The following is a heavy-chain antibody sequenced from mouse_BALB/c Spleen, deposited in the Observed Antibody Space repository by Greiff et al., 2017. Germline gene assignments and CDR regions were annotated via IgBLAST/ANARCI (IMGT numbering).Heavy chain of an antibody. CDR1: GYTFTDYA. Sequence: QVQLQQSGAELVRPGVSVKISCKGSGYTFTDYAMHWVKQSHAKSLEWIGVISTYYGDASYNQKFKGKATMTVDKSSSTAYMELARLTSEDSAIYYCARSSYYRYDEGDYYAMDYWGQGTSVTVSS. CDR2: ISTYYGDA. V-gene: IGHV1S137*01. CDR3: ARSSYYRYDEGDYYAMDY. D-gene: IGHD2-14*01. J-gene: IGHJ4*01.